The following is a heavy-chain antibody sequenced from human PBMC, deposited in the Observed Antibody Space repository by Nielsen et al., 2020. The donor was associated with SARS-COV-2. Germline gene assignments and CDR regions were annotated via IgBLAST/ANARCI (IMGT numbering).Heavy chain of an antibody. CDR1: GFTFSSYA. Sequence: GESLKISCAASGFTFSSYAMSWVRQAPGKGLEWVSAISGSDGSTYYADSVKGRFTISRDNSKNTLYLQMNSLRAEDTAVYYCAGAGGYSYGPGYYYYGMDVWGQGTTVTVSS. V-gene: IGHV3-23*01. D-gene: IGHD5-18*01. J-gene: IGHJ6*02. CDR3: AGAGGYSYGPGYYYYGMDV. CDR2: ISGSDGST.